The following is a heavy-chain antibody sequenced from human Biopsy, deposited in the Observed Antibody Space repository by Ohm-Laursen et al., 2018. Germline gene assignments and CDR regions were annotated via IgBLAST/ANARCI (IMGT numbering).Heavy chain of an antibody. J-gene: IGHJ3*02. V-gene: IGHV3-33*01. Sequence: SLRLSCAASGFTFSSYGMHWVRQAPGKGLEWVAFIWYDGFNRYYADSVKGRFTISRDNSKNTLDLQMNSLRAEDTAVYYCATSTMVRSSGHAFDIWGQGAVVTVS. CDR2: IWYDGFNR. D-gene: IGHD3-10*01. CDR1: GFTFSSYG. CDR3: ATSTMVRSSGHAFDI.